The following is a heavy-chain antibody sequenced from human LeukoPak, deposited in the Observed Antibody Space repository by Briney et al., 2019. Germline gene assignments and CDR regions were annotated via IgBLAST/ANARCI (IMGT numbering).Heavy chain of an antibody. Sequence: PGGSLRLSCAASGFTFSSYGMHWVSQAPGKGLEWVAVISYDGSNKYYADSVKGRFTISRDNSKNTLYLQMNSLRAEDTAVYYCAKFWSYSSSPVDPTGFDYWGQGTLVTVSS. V-gene: IGHV3-30*18. J-gene: IGHJ4*02. D-gene: IGHD6-6*01. CDR2: ISYDGSNK. CDR1: GFTFSSYG. CDR3: AKFWSYSSSPVDPTGFDY.